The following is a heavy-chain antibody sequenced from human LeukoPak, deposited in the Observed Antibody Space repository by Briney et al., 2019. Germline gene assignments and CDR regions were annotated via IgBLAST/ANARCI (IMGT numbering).Heavy chain of an antibody. V-gene: IGHV3-48*02. CDR1: GFTFSSYS. CDR2: ISSSSTI. D-gene: IGHD3-3*01. J-gene: IGHJ4*02. CDR3: ARGTRFLEWLFSEFDY. Sequence: GSLRLSCAASGFTFSSYSMNWVRQAPGKGLEWVSYISSSSTIYYADSVKGRFTISRDNAKNSLYLQMNSLRDEDTAVYYCARGTRFLEWLFSEFDYWGQGTLVTVSS.